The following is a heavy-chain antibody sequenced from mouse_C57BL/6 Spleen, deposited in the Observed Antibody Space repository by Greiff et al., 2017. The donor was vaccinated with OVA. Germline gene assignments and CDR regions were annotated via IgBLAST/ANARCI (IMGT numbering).Heavy chain of an antibody. V-gene: IGHV1-82*01. CDR3: AREPYSNFDY. J-gene: IGHJ2*01. CDR2: IYPGDGDT. D-gene: IGHD2-5*01. CDR1: GYAFSSSW. Sequence: QVQLQQSGPELVKPGASVKISCKASGYAFSSSWMNWVKQRPGKGLEWIGRIYPGDGDTTYNGKFKGKATLTAAKTSSTAYMHLSSLTSEDSAVYFCAREPYSNFDYWGQGTTLTVSS.